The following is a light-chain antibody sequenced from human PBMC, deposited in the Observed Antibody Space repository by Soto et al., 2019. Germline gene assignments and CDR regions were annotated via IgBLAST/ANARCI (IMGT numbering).Light chain of an antibody. CDR1: SSNIGNNY. V-gene: IGLV1-51*01. Sequence: QAVLTQPRSVSAAPGQKVTISCSGSSSNIGNNYVSWYQQLPGTAPKLLIYDNNKRPSGIPDRFSGSKSGTSATLGITGLETGDEADYYRGTCDSRLSAYDYGTGSKQTVL. J-gene: IGLJ1*01. CDR2: DNN. CDR3: GTCDSRLSAYD.